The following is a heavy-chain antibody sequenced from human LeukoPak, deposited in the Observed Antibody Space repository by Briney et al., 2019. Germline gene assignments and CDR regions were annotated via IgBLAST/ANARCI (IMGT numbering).Heavy chain of an antibody. D-gene: IGHD6-19*01. CDR3: ARSAGIAVDKEPIGY. J-gene: IGHJ4*02. V-gene: IGHV1-2*02. CDR2: INPNSGGT. CDR1: GYTFTGYY. Sequence: ASVKVSCKASGYTFTGYYMHWVRQAPGQGLEWMGWINPNSGGTNYAQKFQGRVTMTRDTSISTAYMELSRLRSDDTAVYYCARSAGIAVDKEPIGYWGQGTLVTVSS.